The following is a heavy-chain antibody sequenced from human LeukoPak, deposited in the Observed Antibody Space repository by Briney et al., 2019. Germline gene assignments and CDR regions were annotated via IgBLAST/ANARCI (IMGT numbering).Heavy chain of an antibody. CDR1: GFTFSTYG. Sequence: GSLRLSCAASGFTFSTYGMHWVRQAPGKGLEWVAVISYDGSDKYYADSVKGRFTVARDNSKNTLYLQMNSLRPEDTAVYYCAKAVDSNYPHFGSWGQGTLVTVSS. V-gene: IGHV3-30*18. CDR2: ISYDGSDK. CDR3: AKAVDSNYPHFGS. J-gene: IGHJ4*02. D-gene: IGHD4-11*01.